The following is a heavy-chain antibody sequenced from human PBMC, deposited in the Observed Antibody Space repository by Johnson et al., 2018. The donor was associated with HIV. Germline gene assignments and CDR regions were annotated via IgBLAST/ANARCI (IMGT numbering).Heavy chain of an antibody. J-gene: IGHJ3*02. D-gene: IGHD2-15*01. CDR2: IYSGGST. V-gene: IGHV3-66*01. CDR3: ARDHLRRSHAFDI. Sequence: VQLVESGGGLVKPGGSLRLSCAASGFTFSDYYMSWIRQAPGKGLEWVSVIYSGGSTYYADSVKGRFTISRDNSKNTLYLQMNSLRAEDTAVYYCARDHLRRSHAFDIWGQGTMVTVSS. CDR1: GFTFSDYY.